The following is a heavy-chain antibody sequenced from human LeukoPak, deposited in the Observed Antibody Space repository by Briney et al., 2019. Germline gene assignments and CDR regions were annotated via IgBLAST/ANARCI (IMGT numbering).Heavy chain of an antibody. CDR1: GGTFSSYA. D-gene: IGHD6-13*01. CDR2: IIPIFGTA. J-gene: IGHJ5*02. V-gene: IGHV1-69*13. CDR3: ARDPYTSSSWYRGRANNWFDP. Sequence: ASVKVSCKASGGTFSSYAISWVRQAPGQGLEWMGGIIPIFGTANYAQKFQGRVTITADESTSTAYMELSSLRSEDTAVYYCARDPYTSSSWYRGRANNWFDPWGQGTLVTVSS.